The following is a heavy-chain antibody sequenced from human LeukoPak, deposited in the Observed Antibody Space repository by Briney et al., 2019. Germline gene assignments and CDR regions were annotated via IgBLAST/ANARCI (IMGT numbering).Heavy chain of an antibody. J-gene: IGHJ4*02. D-gene: IGHD3-3*01. CDR1: GYTFTSYG. CDR2: ISAYNGNT. CDR3: ARELDYDFWSGYETTISDY. V-gene: IGHV1-18*01. Sequence: ASVKVSCKASGYTFTSYGISWVRQAPGQGLEWMGWISAYNGNTNYAQKLQGRATMTTDTSTSTAYMELRSLRSDDTAVYYCARELDYDFWSGYETTISDYWGQGTLVTVSS.